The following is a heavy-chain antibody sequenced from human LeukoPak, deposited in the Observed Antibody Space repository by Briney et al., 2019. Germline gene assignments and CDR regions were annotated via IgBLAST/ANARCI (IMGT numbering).Heavy chain of an antibody. CDR2: IYYSGST. V-gene: IGHV4-59*01. J-gene: IGHJ5*02. Sequence: SETLSLTCTVSGGSISSYYWSWIRQPPGKGLEWIGYIYYSGSTNYNPSLKSRVTISVDTSKNQFSLKLSSVTAADTAVYYCARAVGPRSWFDPWGQGTLVTVSS. CDR3: ARAVGPRSWFDP. CDR1: GGSISSYY.